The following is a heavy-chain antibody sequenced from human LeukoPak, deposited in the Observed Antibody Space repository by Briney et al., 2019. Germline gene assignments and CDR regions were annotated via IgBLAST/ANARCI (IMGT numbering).Heavy chain of an antibody. CDR3: ADYCGGDCSNSY. Sequence: SVKVSCKASGYTFTSYYMHWVRQARGQRLEWIGWIVVGSGNTNYAQKFQERVTITRDMSTSTAYMELSSLRSEDTAVYYCADYCGGDCSNSYWGQGTLVTVSS. CDR2: IVVGSGNT. V-gene: IGHV1-58*02. J-gene: IGHJ4*02. CDR1: GYTFTSYY. D-gene: IGHD2-21*02.